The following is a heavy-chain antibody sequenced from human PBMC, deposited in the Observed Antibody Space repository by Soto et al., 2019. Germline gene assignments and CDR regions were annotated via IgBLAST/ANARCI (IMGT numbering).Heavy chain of an antibody. CDR1: GFTFSSYA. CDR2: ISYDGSNK. Sequence: QVQLVESGGGVVQPGRSLRLSCAASGFTFSSYAMHWVRQAPGKGLEWVAVISYDGSNKYYADSVKGRFTISRDNSKNTLYLQMNSLRAEDTAVYYCASSSIAARPDYWGQGTLVTVSS. CDR3: ASSSIAARPDY. V-gene: IGHV3-30-3*01. J-gene: IGHJ4*02. D-gene: IGHD6-6*01.